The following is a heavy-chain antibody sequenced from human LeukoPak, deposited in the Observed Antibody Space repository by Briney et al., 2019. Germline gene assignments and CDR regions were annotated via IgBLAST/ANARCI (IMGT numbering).Heavy chain of an antibody. J-gene: IGHJ4*02. CDR3: TSDYCSSTSCYNFDY. V-gene: IGHV3-21*03. CDR1: GFSFSGYR. Sequence: GGSLRLSCAASGFSFSGYRMNWVRQAPGKGLEWVSSVSNSGDYIYYADSVKGRFTISRDNAKNSLYLQMNSLKTEDTAVYYCTSDYCSSTSCYNFDYWGQGTLVTVSS. CDR2: VSNSGDYI. D-gene: IGHD2-2*02.